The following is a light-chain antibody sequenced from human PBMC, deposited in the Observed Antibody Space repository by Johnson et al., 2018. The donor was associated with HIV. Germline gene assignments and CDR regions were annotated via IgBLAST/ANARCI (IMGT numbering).Light chain of an antibody. J-gene: IGLJ1*01. CDR2: RNN. V-gene: IGLV1-47*01. CDR1: SSNIGKNY. Sequence: QAVLTQPPSVSAAPGQKVTISCSGSSSNIGKNYVSWYQQLPGTAPKLLIYRNNQRPSGVPDRFSGSKSGTSASLAISGLQAEDEADYYCAAWDDSLNGRVFGTGTKVTVL. CDR3: AAWDDSLNGRV.